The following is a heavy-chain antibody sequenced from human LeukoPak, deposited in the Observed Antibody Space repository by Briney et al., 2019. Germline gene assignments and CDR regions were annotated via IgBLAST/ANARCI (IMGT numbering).Heavy chain of an antibody. CDR1: GGSISSYY. D-gene: IGHD3-3*01. V-gene: IGHV4-59*01. J-gene: IGHJ3*02. Sequence: PSETLSLTCTVSGGSISSYYWSWIRQPPGKGLEWIGYIYYSGSTNYNPSLKSRVTISVDTSKNQFSLKLSSVTAADTAVYYCARVRDFWSGYYGDVAFDIWGQGTMVTVSS. CDR3: ARVRDFWSGYYGDVAFDI. CDR2: IYYSGST.